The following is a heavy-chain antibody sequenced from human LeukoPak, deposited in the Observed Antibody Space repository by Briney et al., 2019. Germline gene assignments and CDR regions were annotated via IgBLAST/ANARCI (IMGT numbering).Heavy chain of an antibody. J-gene: IGHJ4*02. CDR1: GGSISSYY. CDR3: ARSQGAYFDY. Sequence: SETLSLTCTVSGGSISSYYWSWIRQPPGKGPDCIGYISYSGSTNYNPSLKSRVTISLDTSKNHFSLKLTSVTAADTAVFYCARSQGAYFDYWGQGILVTVSS. V-gene: IGHV4-59*01. CDR2: ISYSGST.